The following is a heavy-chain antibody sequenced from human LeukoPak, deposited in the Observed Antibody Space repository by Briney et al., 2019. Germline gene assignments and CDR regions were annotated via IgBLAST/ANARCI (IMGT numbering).Heavy chain of an antibody. Sequence: GASVKVSCKAFGYTFTSYDINWVRQATGQGLEWMGWMNPNSGNTGYAQKFQGRVTMTRNTSISTAYMELSSLRSEDTAVYYCARAILMTTVVYARHNVYYFDYWGQGTLVTVSS. CDR2: MNPNSGNT. J-gene: IGHJ4*02. V-gene: IGHV1-8*01. D-gene: IGHD4-23*01. CDR3: ARAILMTTVVYARHNVYYFDY. CDR1: GYTFTSYD.